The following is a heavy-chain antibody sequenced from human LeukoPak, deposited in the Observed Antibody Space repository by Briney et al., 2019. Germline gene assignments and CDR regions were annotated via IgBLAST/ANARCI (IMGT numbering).Heavy chain of an antibody. CDR1: GFIFNSYS. CDR3: ARGGTGAPGYL. CDR2: MDFSSTYI. D-gene: IGHD1-26*01. J-gene: IGHJ2*01. V-gene: IGHV3-21*01. Sequence: PGGSLRLSCAASGFIFNSYSMNWVRQAPGKGLEWVSSMDFSSTYIYYADSVKGRFIISRDNAKNSLYLQMNSLRAEDTAVYYCARGGTGAPGYLWGRGTLVTVSS.